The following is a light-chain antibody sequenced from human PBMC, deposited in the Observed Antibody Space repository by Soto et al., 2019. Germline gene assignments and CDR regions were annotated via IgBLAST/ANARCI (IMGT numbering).Light chain of an antibody. CDR2: GAS. V-gene: IGKV3D-15*01. J-gene: IGKJ1*01. CDR1: ETISSN. Sequence: EIVMTQSQATLSMSPGERATLSCRASETISSNLVWYQQKPGQAPRLLIHGASTRATGIPARFSGSGSGTEFTLTISSLQSEDFAVYYCQQYKNWPRTFGQGTKVEIK. CDR3: QQYKNWPRT.